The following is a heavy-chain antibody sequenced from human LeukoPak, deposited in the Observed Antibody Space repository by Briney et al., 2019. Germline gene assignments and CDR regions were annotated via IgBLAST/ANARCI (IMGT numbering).Heavy chain of an antibody. D-gene: IGHD6-6*01. CDR2: MNPNSGNT. CDR1: GYTFTSYD. Sequence: ASVRVSCKASGYTFTSYDINWVRQATGQGLEWMGWMNPNSGNTGYAQKFQGRVTMTRNTSISTAYMELSSLRSEDTAVYYCARGPWGIAARRFFDYWGQGTLVTVSS. V-gene: IGHV1-8*01. CDR3: ARGPWGIAARRFFDY. J-gene: IGHJ4*02.